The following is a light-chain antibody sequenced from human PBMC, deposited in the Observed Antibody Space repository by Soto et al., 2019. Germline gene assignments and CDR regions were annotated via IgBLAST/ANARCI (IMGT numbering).Light chain of an antibody. J-gene: IGKJ4*01. CDR1: QSVSSSY. CDR2: GAS. Sequence: EIILTQSPDTLSLSPGERATLSCRASQSVSSSYLAWYQQKPGQAPRLLIYGASSRATGIPDRFSGSGSGTDFTLTISRLEPEDFAVYYCQQYGSWLTFGGGTKVDI. CDR3: QQYGSWLT. V-gene: IGKV3-20*01.